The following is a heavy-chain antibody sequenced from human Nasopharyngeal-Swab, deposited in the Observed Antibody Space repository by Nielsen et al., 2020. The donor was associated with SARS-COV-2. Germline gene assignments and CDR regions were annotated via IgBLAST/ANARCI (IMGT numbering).Heavy chain of an antibody. CDR3: TKEAGGGSSSGLDY. V-gene: IGHV3-30*18. Sequence: GESLKISCAASGFTVSNYGMHWVRQAPGKGLEWVAHISYDGGTEYYADSVKGRFTISRDNSRNTLSLQMHSLRAEDTAVYYCTKEAGGGSSSGLDYWGQGTLVTVSP. CDR2: ISYDGGTE. CDR1: GFTVSNYG. J-gene: IGHJ4*02. D-gene: IGHD3-16*01.